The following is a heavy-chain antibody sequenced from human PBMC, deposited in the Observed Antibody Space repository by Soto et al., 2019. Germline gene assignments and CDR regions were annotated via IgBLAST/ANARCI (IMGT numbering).Heavy chain of an antibody. V-gene: IGHV1-18*01. D-gene: IGHD5-18*01. CDR3: ARDQFDSYGPKGGLDY. CDR2: ISAYNGNT. J-gene: IGHJ4*02. CDR1: GYTFTGYG. Sequence: ASVQVSCKASGYTFTGYGISWVRQAPGQGLEWMGWISAYNGNTNYAQKLQGRVTMTTDTSTSTAYMELRSLRSDDTAVYYCARDQFDSYGPKGGLDYWGQGTLVTVSS.